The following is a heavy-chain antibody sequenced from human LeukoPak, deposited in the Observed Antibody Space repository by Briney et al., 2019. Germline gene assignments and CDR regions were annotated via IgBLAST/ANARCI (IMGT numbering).Heavy chain of an antibody. CDR1: GGSISSSTYY. CDR2: IYYSGST. Sequence: SETLSLTCTVSGGSISSSTYYWGWIRQPPGKGLEWIGNIYYSGSTYYNPSLKSRVTISVDTSKNQFSLKLSSVTAADTAVYYCARVLLCFDLWGRGTLVTVSS. D-gene: IGHD3-10*02. V-gene: IGHV4-39*07. CDR3: ARVLLCFDL. J-gene: IGHJ2*01.